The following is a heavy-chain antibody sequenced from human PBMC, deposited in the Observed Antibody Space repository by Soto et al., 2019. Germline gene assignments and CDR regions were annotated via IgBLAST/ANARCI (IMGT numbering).Heavy chain of an antibody. V-gene: IGHV4-61*08. CDR2: ISYTGNT. D-gene: IGHD5-12*01. CDR3: ARGDSGYSGCDNFDY. Sequence: PSETLSLTCTVSGGSVSSGDYYWSWIRQPPGKGLEWIGYISYTGNTNYNPSLKSRVTISIDTSKNQFSLKLSSVTAADTAVYYCARGDSGYSGCDNFDYWGQGTLVTVSS. J-gene: IGHJ4*02. CDR1: GGSVSSGDYY.